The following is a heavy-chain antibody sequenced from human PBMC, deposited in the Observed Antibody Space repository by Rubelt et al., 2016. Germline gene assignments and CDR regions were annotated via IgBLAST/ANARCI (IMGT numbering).Heavy chain of an antibody. CDR1: GGSFSGYY. CDR3: ASRRWLQLRYFDY. V-gene: IGHV4-34*01. J-gene: IGHJ4*02. D-gene: IGHD5-24*01. CDR2: INHSGST. Sequence: QVQLQQWGAGLLKPSETLSLTCAVYGGSFSGYYWRWIRQPPGKGLEWIGEINHSGSTNYNPSRKCRVTISVDTSKNQVSLKLSSVTATDTAVYYWASRRWLQLRYFDYWGQGTLVTVSS.